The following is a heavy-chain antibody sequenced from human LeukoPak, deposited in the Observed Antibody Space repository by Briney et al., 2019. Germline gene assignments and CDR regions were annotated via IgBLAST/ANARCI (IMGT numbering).Heavy chain of an antibody. V-gene: IGHV3-30-3*01. CDR3: ARGKNDY. J-gene: IGHJ4*02. CDR1: GFTFSSYA. Sequence: GGSLRLSCAASGFTFSSYAMHWVRQAPGKGLEWVAVISYDGSNKYYADSVKGRFTISRDNSKNTLYVQMNSLRAEDTAVYYCARGKNDYWGQGTLVTVSS. CDR2: ISYDGSNK.